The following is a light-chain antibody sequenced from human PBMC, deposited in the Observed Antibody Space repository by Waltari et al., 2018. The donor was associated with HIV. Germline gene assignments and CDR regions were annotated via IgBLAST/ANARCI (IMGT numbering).Light chain of an antibody. CDR3: QQSFSYPPT. CDR2: DAS. J-gene: IGKJ3*01. Sequence: DIQMTQSPSSLSASVGDSVTITCRASQTVNNKLNWYQQKPGEAPKVVIYDASTLQSGVPSRFRGGGSWTDFTLTITSLQLDDFATYFCQQSFSYPPTFGPGTKVDI. V-gene: IGKV1-39*01. CDR1: QTVNNK.